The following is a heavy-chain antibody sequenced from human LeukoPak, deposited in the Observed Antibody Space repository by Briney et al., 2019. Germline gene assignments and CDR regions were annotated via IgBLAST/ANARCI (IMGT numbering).Heavy chain of an antibody. D-gene: IGHD4-17*01. CDR2: ISGSGGST. CDR3: AKASYGDYTHFDY. Sequence: GGSLRLSCAASGFSFSSCWMCWVRQAPGKGLEWVSAISGSGGSTYYADSVKGRFTISRDNSKNTLYLQMNSLRAEDTAVYYCAKASYGDYTHFDYWGQGTLVTISS. V-gene: IGHV3-23*01. J-gene: IGHJ4*02. CDR1: GFSFSSCW.